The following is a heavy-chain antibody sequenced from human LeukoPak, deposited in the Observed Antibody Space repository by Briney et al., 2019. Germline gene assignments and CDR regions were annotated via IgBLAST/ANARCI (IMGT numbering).Heavy chain of an antibody. J-gene: IGHJ5*02. Sequence: PSETLSLTCNVSGGSISSNTYFWGWIRRPPGKGLEWIGSIRYSGSTYYNPSLKSRVTISVDTSKNQFSLNLSSLTAADTAVYYCATSDTVSTYNWFDPWDQGTLVTVS. CDR2: IRYSGST. D-gene: IGHD5/OR15-5a*01. V-gene: IGHV4-39*01. CDR3: ATSDTVSTYNWFDP. CDR1: GGSISSNTYF.